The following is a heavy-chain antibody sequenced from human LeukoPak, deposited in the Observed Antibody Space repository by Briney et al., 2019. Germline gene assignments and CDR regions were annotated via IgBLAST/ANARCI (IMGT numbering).Heavy chain of an antibody. Sequence: GGSLRLSCAASGFSFSSYAMSWVRQAPGKGLEWVSRISGSGGSTYYADSVKGRFTISRDNSKNTLYLQMNSLRAEDTAVYYCAKLGTSSGWYSYFDYWGQGTLVTVSS. J-gene: IGHJ4*02. CDR2: ISGSGGST. CDR1: GFSFSSYA. CDR3: AKLGTSSGWYSYFDY. V-gene: IGHV3-23*01. D-gene: IGHD6-19*01.